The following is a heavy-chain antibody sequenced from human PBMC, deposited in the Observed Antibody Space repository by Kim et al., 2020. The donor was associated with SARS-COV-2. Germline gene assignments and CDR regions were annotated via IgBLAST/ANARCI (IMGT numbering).Heavy chain of an antibody. CDR2: IYYSGST. V-gene: IGHV4-39*01. J-gene: IGHJ6*02. CDR3: ARHHGRYFVWLLSSEEGYYYGMDV. D-gene: IGHD3-9*01. CDR1: GGSISSSSYY. Sequence: SETLSLTCTVSGGSISSSSYYWGWIRQPPGKGLEWIGSIYYSGSTYYNPSLKSRVTISVDTSKNQFSLKLSSVTAADTAVYYCARHHGRYFVWLLSSEEGYYYGMDVWGQGTTVTVSS.